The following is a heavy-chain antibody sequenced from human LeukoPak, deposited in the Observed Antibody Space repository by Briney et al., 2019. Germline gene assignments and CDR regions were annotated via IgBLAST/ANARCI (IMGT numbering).Heavy chain of an antibody. V-gene: IGHV3-11*04. CDR1: GFTFSDYY. CDR2: ISSSGSTM. J-gene: IGHJ4*02. D-gene: IGHD5-18*01. CDR3: ARSSTAIDY. Sequence: GGSLRLSCAASGFTFSDYYMSWVRQAPGKGLEWVSYISSSGSTMCYADSVKGRFTVSRDNAKNSLYLQMNSLRAEDTAVYFCARSSTAIDYWGQGTLVTVSS.